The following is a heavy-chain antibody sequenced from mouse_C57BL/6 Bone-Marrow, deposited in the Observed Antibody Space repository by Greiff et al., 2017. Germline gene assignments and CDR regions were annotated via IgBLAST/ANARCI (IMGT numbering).Heavy chain of an antibody. D-gene: IGHD2-2*01. V-gene: IGHV1-82*01. CDR3: ARAVNYAMDY. J-gene: IGHJ4*01. Sequence: VQGVESGPELVKPGASVKISCKASGYAFSSSWMNWVKQRPGKGLEWIGRIYPGDGDTNYNGKFKGKATLTADKSSSTAYMQLSSLTSEDSAVYFCARAVNYAMDYWGQGTSVTVSS. CDR2: IYPGDGDT. CDR1: GYAFSSSW.